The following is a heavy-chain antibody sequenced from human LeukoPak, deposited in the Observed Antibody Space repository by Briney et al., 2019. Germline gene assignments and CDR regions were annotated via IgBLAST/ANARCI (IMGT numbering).Heavy chain of an antibody. J-gene: IGHJ3*02. CDR2: ISGSSGST. CDR1: GFTFSSYA. CDR3: AKGFYYDTYAFDI. D-gene: IGHD3-22*01. Sequence: GGSLRLSCVASGFTFSSYAMSWVRQAPGKGLEWVSAISGSSGSTYYADSVKGRFTISRDNSKNTLYLQVNSLRAEDTAVYYCAKGFYYDTYAFDIWGQGTMVTVSS. V-gene: IGHV3-23*01.